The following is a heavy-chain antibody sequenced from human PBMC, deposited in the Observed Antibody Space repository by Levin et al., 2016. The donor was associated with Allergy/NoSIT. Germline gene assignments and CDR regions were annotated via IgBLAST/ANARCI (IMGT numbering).Heavy chain of an antibody. CDR3: AKGGVIVVVPAAFTVAARPYFDY. CDR2: ISGSGGST. Sequence: VRQAPGKGLEWVSAISGSGGSTYYADSVKGRFTISRDNSKNTLYLQMNSLRAEDTAVYYCAKGGVIVVVPAAFTVAARPYFDYWGQGTLVTVSS. J-gene: IGHJ4*02. D-gene: IGHD2-2*01. V-gene: IGHV3-23*01.